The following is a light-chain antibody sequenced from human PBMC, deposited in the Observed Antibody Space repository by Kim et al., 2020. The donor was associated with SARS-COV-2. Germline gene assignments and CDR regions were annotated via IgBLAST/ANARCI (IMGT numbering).Light chain of an antibody. V-gene: IGKV3-20*01. Sequence: EIVLTQSPGTLSLSPGERATLSYRASQSVSSSYLAWYQQKPGQAPRLLIYGASSRATGIPDRFSGSGSGTAFTLTISRLEPEDFAVYYCQQYGSSPWTFGQGTKVDIK. J-gene: IGKJ1*01. CDR1: QSVSSSY. CDR3: QQYGSSPWT. CDR2: GAS.